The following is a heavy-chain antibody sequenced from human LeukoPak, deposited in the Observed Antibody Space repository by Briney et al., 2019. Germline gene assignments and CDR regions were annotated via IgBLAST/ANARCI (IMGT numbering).Heavy chain of an antibody. J-gene: IGHJ4*02. D-gene: IGHD6-13*01. CDR3: AKPPSAAGTSGFDY. CDR1: GFTFDDNA. V-gene: IGHV3-9*01. Sequence: GGSLRLSCAASGFTFDDNAMHWVRQAPGKGLEWVSGISWNSGTIGYADSVKGRFTISRDNAKNSLYLQMNSLRTEDTALYYCAKPPSAAGTSGFDYWGQGTLVTVSS. CDR2: ISWNSGTI.